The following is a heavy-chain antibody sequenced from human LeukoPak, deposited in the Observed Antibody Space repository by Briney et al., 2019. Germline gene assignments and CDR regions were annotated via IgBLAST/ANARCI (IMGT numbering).Heavy chain of an antibody. CDR1: GYTFTGYY. CDR3: AKGNYYFDY. Sequence: ASVKVSCKASGYTFTGYYVHWVRQAPGQGLEWMGRINPRSGDTHSAQNFQGRVTMTRDTSITTAYMELSRLTSDDTAVYYCAKGNYYFDYWGQGTLVTVSS. V-gene: IGHV1-2*06. J-gene: IGHJ4*02. CDR2: INPRSGDT.